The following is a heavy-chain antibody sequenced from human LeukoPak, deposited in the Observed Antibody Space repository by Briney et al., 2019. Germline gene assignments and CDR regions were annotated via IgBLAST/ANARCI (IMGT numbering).Heavy chain of an antibody. CDR1: GFTFSSYS. J-gene: IGHJ3*02. Sequence: GGSLRLSCAASGFTFSSYSMSWVRQAPGKGLEWVANIKQDGSEKYYVDSVKGRFTISRDNAKNSLYLQMNSLRAEDTAVYYCARWNSGSLDAFDIWGQGTMVTVSS. D-gene: IGHD1-26*01. V-gene: IGHV3-7*01. CDR2: IKQDGSEK. CDR3: ARWNSGSLDAFDI.